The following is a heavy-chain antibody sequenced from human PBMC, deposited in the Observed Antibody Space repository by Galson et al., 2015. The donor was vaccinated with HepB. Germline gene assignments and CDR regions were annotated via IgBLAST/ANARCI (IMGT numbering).Heavy chain of an antibody. V-gene: IGHV1-69*10. CDR1: GDTFSTYA. J-gene: IGHJ6*02. D-gene: IGHD6-13*01. CDR3: ARDSPWGLPRSWDGDDYYYYGLDV. CDR2: IIPIFGIR. Sequence: SVKVSCKASGDTFSTYAISWVRQAPGQGLEWMGGIIPIFGIRTYAQSFEGRVTITADKSANTAYMELSSLRSEDTAVYYCARDSPWGLPRSWDGDDYYYYGLDVWGQGTTVTVSS.